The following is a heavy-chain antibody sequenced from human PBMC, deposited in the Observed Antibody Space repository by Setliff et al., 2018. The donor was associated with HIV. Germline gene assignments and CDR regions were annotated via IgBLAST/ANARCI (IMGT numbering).Heavy chain of an antibody. CDR1: GFTFSTYA. V-gene: IGHV3-23*01. Sequence: GGSLRLSCAASGFTFSTYAMTWVRQAPGKGLEWVSSISSSGGTTYFADTVKGRFTISRDNSKNMVYLEMNNLRGEDSAVYYCARDPAMSGWALADWGQGTQVTVSS. D-gene: IGHD6-19*01. J-gene: IGHJ4*02. CDR3: ARDPAMSGWALAD. CDR2: ISSSGGTT.